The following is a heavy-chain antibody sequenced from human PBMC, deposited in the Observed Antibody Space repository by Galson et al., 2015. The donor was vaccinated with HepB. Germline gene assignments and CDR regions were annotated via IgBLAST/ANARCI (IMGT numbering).Heavy chain of an antibody. CDR3: TKDSGWAQGY. J-gene: IGHJ4*02. Sequence: SLRLSCAASGFIFSNYGMHWVRQAPGKGLEWMTHIRSDGITKGYVDSVKGRFTISRDTSKNTVYLQMNSLRGEDTAIYYCTKDSGWAQGYWGQGTLVTVSS. D-gene: IGHD1-26*01. CDR2: IRSDGITK. V-gene: IGHV3-30*02. CDR1: GFIFSNYG.